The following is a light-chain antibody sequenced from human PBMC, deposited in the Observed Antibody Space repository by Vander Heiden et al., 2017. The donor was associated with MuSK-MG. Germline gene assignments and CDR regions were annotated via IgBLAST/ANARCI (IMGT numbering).Light chain of an antibody. J-gene: IGKJ1*01. CDR3: QQYNSDSTWT. CDR1: QSISSW. CDR2: KAS. V-gene: IGKV1-5*03. Sequence: DIQMTQSPSTLSASVGDRVTITCRASQSISSWLAWYQQKPGKAPKLLIYKASTLESGVPSRFSGSGSGTEFTLTISSLQPDDFATYYCQQYNSDSTWTFGQGTKVEI.